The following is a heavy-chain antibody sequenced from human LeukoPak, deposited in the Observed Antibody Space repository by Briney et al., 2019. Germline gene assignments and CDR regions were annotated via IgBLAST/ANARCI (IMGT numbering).Heavy chain of an antibody. J-gene: IGHJ4*02. D-gene: IGHD1-14*01. CDR2: ISSSSSYI. CDR3: ARDKARIIDY. V-gene: IGHV3-21*01. Sequence: PGGSLRLSCAASGFTFSSYGMNWVRQAPGKGLEWVSSISSSSSYIYYADSVKGRFTISRDNAKNSLYLRMNSLRAEDTAVYYCARDKARIIDYWGQGTLVTVSS. CDR1: GFTFSSYG.